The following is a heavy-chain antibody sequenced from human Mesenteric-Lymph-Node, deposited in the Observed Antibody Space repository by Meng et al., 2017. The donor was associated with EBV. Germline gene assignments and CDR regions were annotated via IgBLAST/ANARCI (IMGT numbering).Heavy chain of an antibody. D-gene: IGHD4-17*01. CDR3: AGTHYGDYGPSYLDY. Sequence: QVQLQESGPGLVKPVGTPSLTCAVSSGSISSSSSWSWVRQPPGKGLEWIGNIHQSGSTNYNPSLKSRVTISVDKSKSQISLNLRSLTAADTAVYYCAGTHYGDYGPSYLDYWGQGTLVTVSS. CDR1: SGSISSSSS. V-gene: IGHV4-4*02. CDR2: IHQSGST. J-gene: IGHJ4*02.